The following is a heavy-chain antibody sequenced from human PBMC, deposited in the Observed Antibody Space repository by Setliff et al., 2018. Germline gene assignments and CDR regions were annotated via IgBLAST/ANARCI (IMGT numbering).Heavy chain of an antibody. D-gene: IGHD3-22*01. Sequence: PGGSLRLSCAASGFTFSSYSMNWVRQAPGKGLEWVSSISSSSSYIYYADSVKGRFTISRDNAKNSLYLQMNSLRAEDTAVYYCAREGAIYDSSGYYYGRSYAFDIWGQGTMVTVSS. J-gene: IGHJ3*02. CDR1: GFTFSSYS. CDR3: AREGAIYDSSGYYYGRSYAFDI. V-gene: IGHV3-21*01. CDR2: ISSSSSYI.